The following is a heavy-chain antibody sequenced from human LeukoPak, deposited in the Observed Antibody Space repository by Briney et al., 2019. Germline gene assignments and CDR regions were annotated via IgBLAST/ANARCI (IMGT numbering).Heavy chain of an antibody. J-gene: IGHJ1*01. D-gene: IGHD6-6*01. CDR2: IYYRGDT. V-gene: IGHV4-39*01. CDR3: AGQLGSSIEH. CDR1: ADSFSRSGFY. Sequence: SETLSLTCTVSADSFSRSGFYWGWIRQPPGRGLDWIASIYYRGDTYYNPSLQSRVTISVDTSKSQFSLKLRSVTAADTAVYYCAGQLGSSIEHWGQGTLVTVSS.